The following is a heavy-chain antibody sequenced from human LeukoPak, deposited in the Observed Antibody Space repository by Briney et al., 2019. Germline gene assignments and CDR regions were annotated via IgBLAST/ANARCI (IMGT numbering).Heavy chain of an antibody. J-gene: IGHJ3*02. D-gene: IGHD1-26*01. Sequence: GGSLRLSCAASGFIFRSYEMNWVRQAPGKGLEWVANIKQDGSEKYYVDSVKGRFTISRDNAKNSLYLQMNSLRAEDTAVYYCARAGGTYYGIAFDIWGQGTMVTVSS. CDR2: IKQDGSEK. V-gene: IGHV3-7*01. CDR1: GFIFRSYE. CDR3: ARAGGTYYGIAFDI.